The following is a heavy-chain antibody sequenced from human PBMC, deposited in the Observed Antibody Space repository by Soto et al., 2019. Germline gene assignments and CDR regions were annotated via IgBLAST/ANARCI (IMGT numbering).Heavy chain of an antibody. D-gene: IGHD7-27*01. CDR2: VSHDGRKT. V-gene: IGHV3-30*03. Sequence: QVQLVESGGGEVQPGTSLRLSCIASGFIFSNNGMHWVRQAPGKGLEWVALVSHDGRKTFYADSVKGRLTIYRDNSKNTVYLHMNTLRTEDTAVYRCARDLRQGASGATVYGMDVWGQGTTVTVSS. J-gene: IGHJ6*02. CDR1: GFIFSNNG. CDR3: ARDLRQGASGATVYGMDV.